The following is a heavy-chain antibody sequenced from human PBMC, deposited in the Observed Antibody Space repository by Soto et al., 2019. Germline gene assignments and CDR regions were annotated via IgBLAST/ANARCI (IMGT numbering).Heavy chain of an antibody. CDR2: IYPGDSDT. Sequence: GESLKISCKASGYSFSTYWIGWVRQMPGKGLEWMGFIYPGDSDTRYSPSFQGQVTISVDKSTSTTYLQWSSLKASDSAIYYCARRVQQLVRGWFDPWGQGTQVTVSS. J-gene: IGHJ5*02. D-gene: IGHD6-6*01. CDR3: ARRVQQLVRGWFDP. CDR1: GYSFSTYW. V-gene: IGHV5-51*01.